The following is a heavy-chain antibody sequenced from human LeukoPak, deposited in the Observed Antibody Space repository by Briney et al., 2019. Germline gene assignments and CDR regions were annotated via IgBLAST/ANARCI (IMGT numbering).Heavy chain of an antibody. J-gene: IGHJ4*02. CDR3: ARDAAPTIFGVVTLDY. D-gene: IGHD3-3*01. CDR1: GGTFSSYA. Sequence: SVKVSCKASGGTFSSYAISWVRQAPGQGLEWMGGIIPIFGTANYAQKFQGRATITADESTSTAYMELSSLRSEDTAVYYCARDAAPTIFGVVTLDYWGQGTLVTVSS. V-gene: IGHV1-69*13. CDR2: IIPIFGTA.